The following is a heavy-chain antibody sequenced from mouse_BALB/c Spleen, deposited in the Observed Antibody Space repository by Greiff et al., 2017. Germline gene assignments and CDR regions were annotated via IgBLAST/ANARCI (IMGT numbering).Heavy chain of an antibody. CDR2: ILPGSGST. CDR1: GYTFSSYW. V-gene: IGHV1-9*01. J-gene: IGHJ3*01. Sequence: VQLQQSGAELMKPGASVKISCKATGYTFSSYWIEWVKQRPGHGLEWIGEILPGSGSTNYNEKFKGKATFTADTSSNTAYMQLSSLTSEDSAVYYCARGMITTGGTWFAYWGQGTLVTVSA. CDR3: ARGMITTGGTWFAY. D-gene: IGHD2-4*01.